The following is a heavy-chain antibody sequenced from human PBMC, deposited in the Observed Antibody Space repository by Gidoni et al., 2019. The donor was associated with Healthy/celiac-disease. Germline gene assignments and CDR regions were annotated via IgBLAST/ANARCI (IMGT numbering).Heavy chain of an antibody. CDR2: ISYDGSNK. Sequence: QVQLVESGGGVVQPGRSLRLSCAASGFTFSSYGMHWVRQAPGKGLEWLAVISYDGSNKYYADSVKGRFTISRDNSKNTLYLQMNSLRAEDTAVYYCAKEGDGYNYEGAPFDYWGQGTLVTVSS. J-gene: IGHJ4*02. V-gene: IGHV3-30*18. CDR1: GFTFSSYG. D-gene: IGHD5-12*01. CDR3: AKEGDGYNYEGAPFDY.